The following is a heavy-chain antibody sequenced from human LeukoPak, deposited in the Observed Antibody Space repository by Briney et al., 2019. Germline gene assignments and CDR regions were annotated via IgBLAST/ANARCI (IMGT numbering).Heavy chain of an antibody. J-gene: IGHJ4*02. CDR3: ARHERGSGWFSY. D-gene: IGHD6-19*01. V-gene: IGHV4-59*08. CDR1: GGSISSYY. CDR2: IYYSGST. Sequence: PSETLSLTCTVSGGSISSYYWSWIRQPPGKGLEWIGYIYYSGSTNYNPSLKSRVTISVDTSKNQFSLKLSSVTAADTAVYYCARHERGSGWFSYWGQGTLVTVSS.